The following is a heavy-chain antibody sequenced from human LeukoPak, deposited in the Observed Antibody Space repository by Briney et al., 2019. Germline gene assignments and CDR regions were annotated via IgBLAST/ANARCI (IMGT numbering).Heavy chain of an antibody. CDR1: GYTFTGYY. V-gene: IGHV1-2*06. D-gene: IGHD3-10*01. Sequence: GASVKVSCKASGYTFTGYYIHWVRQAPGQGLEWMGRINPNSGGTDYAQKFQGRVTMTRDTSINTAYMELSRLRSDDTAVYYCARDVGDDYGDYWGQGTLVTVSS. CDR2: INPNSGGT. CDR3: ARDVGDDYGDY. J-gene: IGHJ4*02.